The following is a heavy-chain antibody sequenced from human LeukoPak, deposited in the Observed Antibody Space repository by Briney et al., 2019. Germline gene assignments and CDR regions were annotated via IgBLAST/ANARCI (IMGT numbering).Heavy chain of an antibody. CDR3: ARIGIAAAIWFDP. Sequence: GESLKISCKGSGYIFTSYWIGWVRQMPGKGLEWMGIIYPGDSDTRYSPSFQGQVTISADKSISTAYLQWSSLKASDTAMYYCARIGIAAAIWFDPWGQGTLVTVSS. V-gene: IGHV5-51*01. J-gene: IGHJ5*02. CDR1: GYIFTSYW. CDR2: IYPGDSDT. D-gene: IGHD6-13*01.